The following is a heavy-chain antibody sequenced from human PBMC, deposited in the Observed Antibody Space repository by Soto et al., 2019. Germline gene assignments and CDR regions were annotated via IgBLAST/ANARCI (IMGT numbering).Heavy chain of an antibody. CDR1: GFTFDDYA. Sequence: EVQLVESGGGLVQPGRSLRLSCAASGFTFDDYAMHWVRQAPGKGLEWVSGISWNSGSIGYADSVKGRFTISRDNAKNSLYLQMNSLRAEYTALYYCAKADALGYCSSTSCYRPFDAFDSWGQGTMVTVSS. J-gene: IGHJ3*02. D-gene: IGHD2-2*01. V-gene: IGHV3-9*01. CDR3: AKADALGYCSSTSCYRPFDAFDS. CDR2: ISWNSGSI.